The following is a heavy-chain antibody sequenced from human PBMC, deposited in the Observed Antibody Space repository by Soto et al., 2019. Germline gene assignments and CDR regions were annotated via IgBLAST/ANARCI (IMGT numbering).Heavy chain of an antibody. V-gene: IGHV5-10-1*01. J-gene: IGHJ5*02. CDR3: ARRHSSSSAFDP. D-gene: IGHD6-13*01. CDR1: GYSFTSYW. CDR2: IDPSDSYT. Sequence: EVQLVPSGAEVKKPGESLRISCKGSGYSFTSYWINWVRQMPEKGLEWMGRIDPSDSYTNYSPSFQGHVTISADKSISTAYLQWSSLKASDTAMYYCARRHSSSSAFDPWGQGTLVTVSS.